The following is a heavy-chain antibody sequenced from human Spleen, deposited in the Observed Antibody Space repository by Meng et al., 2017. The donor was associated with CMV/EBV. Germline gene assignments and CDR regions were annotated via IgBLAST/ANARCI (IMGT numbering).Heavy chain of an antibody. D-gene: IGHD2-8*01. J-gene: IGHJ6*02. CDR3: AKSALVWRGMDV. Sequence: GESLKISCAASGFFFGGYAMSWVRQTPGKGLEWVSTITGGGGVTYYAESLKGRFTISRDNSKNTLYLQVNSLRADDTAIYYCAKSALVWRGMDVWGQGTTVTVSS. CDR2: ITGGGGVT. V-gene: IGHV3-23*01. CDR1: GFFFGGYA.